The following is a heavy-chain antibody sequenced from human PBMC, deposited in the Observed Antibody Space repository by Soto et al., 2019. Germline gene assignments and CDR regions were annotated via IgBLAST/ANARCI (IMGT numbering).Heavy chain of an antibody. J-gene: IGHJ4*02. D-gene: IGHD2-8*01. CDR1: GFTFSSYS. V-gene: IGHV3-21*01. Sequence: GGSLRLSCAASGFTFSSYSMNWVRQAPGKGLEWVSSISSSSSYIYYADSVKGRFTISRDNAKNSLYPQMNSLRAEDTAVYYCARDYCTNGVCPQYYFDYWGQGTLVTVSS. CDR3: ARDYCTNGVCPQYYFDY. CDR2: ISSSSSYI.